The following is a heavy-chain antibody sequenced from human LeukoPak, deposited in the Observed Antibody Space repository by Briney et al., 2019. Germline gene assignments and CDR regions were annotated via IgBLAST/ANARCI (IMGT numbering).Heavy chain of an antibody. V-gene: IGHV4-59*12. D-gene: IGHD1-26*01. J-gene: IGHJ4*02. CDR3: ARRRVGATYFDY. Sequence: SETLSLTCTVSGGSISSYYWSWIRQPPGKGLEWIGYIYYSGSTNYNPSLKSRVTISVDTSKNQFSLKLSSVTAADTAVYYCARRRVGATYFDYWGQGTLVTVSS. CDR2: IYYSGST. CDR1: GGSISSYY.